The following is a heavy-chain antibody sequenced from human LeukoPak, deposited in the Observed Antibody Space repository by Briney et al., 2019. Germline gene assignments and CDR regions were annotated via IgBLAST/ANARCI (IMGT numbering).Heavy chain of an antibody. CDR3: ARIRYSGSGSSYYFDY. J-gene: IGHJ4*02. V-gene: IGHV2-70*11. CDR1: GFSLSTSGMC. Sequence: SGPTLVKPTQTLTLTCTFSGFSLSTSGMCVSWIRQPPGKALEWLARIDWDGDKYYTTSLKTRLTIPKDTSKNQVVLTMTNMDPVDTATYYCARIRYSGSGSSYYFDYWGQGTLVTVSS. D-gene: IGHD3-10*01. CDR2: IDWDGDK.